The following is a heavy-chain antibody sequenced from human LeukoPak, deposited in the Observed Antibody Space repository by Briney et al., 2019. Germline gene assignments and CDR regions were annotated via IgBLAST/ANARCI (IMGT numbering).Heavy chain of an antibody. V-gene: IGHV1-18*01. J-gene: IGHJ4*02. D-gene: IGHD3-10*02. CDR3: ARDVRRSAKEGGYYYFDY. Sequence: GASVKVSCKASGYTFTSYGISWVRQAPGQGLEWMGWISAYNGNTNYAQKLQGRVTMTTDTSTSTAYMELRSLRSDDTAVYYCARDVRRSAKEGGYYYFDYWGQGTLVTVSS. CDR2: ISAYNGNT. CDR1: GYTFTSYG.